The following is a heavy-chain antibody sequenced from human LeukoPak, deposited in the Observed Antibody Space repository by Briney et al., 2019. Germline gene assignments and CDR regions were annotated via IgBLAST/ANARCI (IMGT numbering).Heavy chain of an antibody. V-gene: IGHV1-69*13. CDR3: ARVTRYYGSGTFDY. D-gene: IGHD3-10*01. CDR2: IIPIFGTA. CDR1: GGTFSSYS. J-gene: IGHJ4*02. Sequence: SVKVSCKTSGGTFSSYSISWVRQAPGQGFEWMGGIIPIFGTANYAQKFEGRDTITADESTSTAYMELSSLRSEDTAVYYCARVTRYYGSGTFDYWGQGTLVTVSS.